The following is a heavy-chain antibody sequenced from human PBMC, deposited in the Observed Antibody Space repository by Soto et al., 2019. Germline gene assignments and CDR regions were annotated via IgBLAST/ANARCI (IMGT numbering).Heavy chain of an antibody. D-gene: IGHD3-22*01. CDR3: VRESRDYYDSSGYFDY. J-gene: IGHJ4*02. Sequence: QLQLQESGSGLVKPSQTLSLTCAVSGGSISSGGYSWSWIRQPPGKGLEWIGYIYHSGSTYYNPSLKSRVTISVDRSKNQFSLKLSSVTAADTAVYYCVRESRDYYDSSGYFDYWGQGTLVTVSS. CDR2: IYHSGST. CDR1: GGSISSGGYS. V-gene: IGHV4-30-2*01.